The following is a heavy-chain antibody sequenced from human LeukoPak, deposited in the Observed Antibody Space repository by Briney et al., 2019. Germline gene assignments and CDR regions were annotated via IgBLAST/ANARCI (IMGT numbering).Heavy chain of an antibody. CDR1: GFTFSSYA. CDR2: IWYDGSNK. V-gene: IGHV3-33*08. CDR3: ARDGSYYYYYMDV. Sequence: GESLRLSCAASGFTFSSYAMSWVRQAPGKGLEWVAVIWYDGSNKYYADSVKGRFTISRDNSKNTLYLQMNSLRAEDTAVYYCARDGSYYYYYMDVWGKGTTVTVSS. D-gene: IGHD2-2*03. J-gene: IGHJ6*03.